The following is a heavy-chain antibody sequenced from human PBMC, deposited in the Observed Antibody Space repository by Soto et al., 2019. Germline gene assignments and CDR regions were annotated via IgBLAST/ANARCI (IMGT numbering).Heavy chain of an antibody. CDR3: TTDPPRNYAGY. J-gene: IGHJ4*02. Sequence: PGGSLRLSCAASGFTFTNAWMSWVRQAPGKGLECIGRIRSKTDGGTTDYAAPVKGRFTISRDDSKNTLYLRINSLKTEDTAVYYCTTDPPRNYAGYWGQGTLVTVYS. CDR2: IRSKTDGGTT. V-gene: IGHV3-15*01. CDR1: GFTFTNAW.